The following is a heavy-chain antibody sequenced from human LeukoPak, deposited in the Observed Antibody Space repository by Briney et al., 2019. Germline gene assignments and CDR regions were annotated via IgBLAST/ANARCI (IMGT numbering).Heavy chain of an antibody. Sequence: GGSLRLSCAASGFTVSSNYMSWVRQAPGKGLEWVSVIYSGGSTYYADSVKGRFTISRDSSKNTLYLQMNSLRAEDTAVYYCARVAGAHAGLAYWGQGTLVTVSS. CDR2: IYSGGST. J-gene: IGHJ4*02. V-gene: IGHV3-53*01. D-gene: IGHD3-9*01. CDR3: ARVAGAHAGLAY. CDR1: GFTVSSNY.